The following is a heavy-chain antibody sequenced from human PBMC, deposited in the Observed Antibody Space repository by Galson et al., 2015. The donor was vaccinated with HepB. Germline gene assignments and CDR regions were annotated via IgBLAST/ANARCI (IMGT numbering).Heavy chain of an antibody. D-gene: IGHD2-21*02. CDR1: GYTFTSYG. V-gene: IGHV1-18*04. Sequence: ASGYTFTSYGISWVRQAPGQGLEWMGWITAYNGNTNYAQKFQGRVTMTTDTSTSTAYMELRSLRSDDTAVYYCARDPGDPRFDYWGQGTLVTVSS. J-gene: IGHJ4*02. CDR3: ARDPGDPRFDY. CDR2: ITAYNGNT.